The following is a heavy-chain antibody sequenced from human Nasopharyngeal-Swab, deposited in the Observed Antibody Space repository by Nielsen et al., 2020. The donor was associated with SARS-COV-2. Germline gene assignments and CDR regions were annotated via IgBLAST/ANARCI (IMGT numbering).Heavy chain of an antibody. V-gene: IGHV3-21*01. Sequence: WIRQPPGKGLEWVSSISSSSSYIYYADSVKGRFTISRDNAKNSLYLQMNSLRAGDTAVYYCARDSNGMDVWGQGTTVTVS. CDR3: ARDSNGMDV. CDR2: ISSSSSYI. D-gene: IGHD2/OR15-2a*01. J-gene: IGHJ6*02.